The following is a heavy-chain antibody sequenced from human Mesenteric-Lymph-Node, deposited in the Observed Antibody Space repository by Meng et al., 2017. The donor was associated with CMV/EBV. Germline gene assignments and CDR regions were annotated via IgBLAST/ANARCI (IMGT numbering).Heavy chain of an antibody. CDR2: VSYDGNNK. CDR1: GFTFSSYG. Sequence: GESLKISCAASGFTFSSYGMHWVRQAPGKGLEWVAIVSYDGNNKYYADSVKGRFTISRDNSKNTLYLQMNSLRAEDTATFYCVRSYNNNWHTFDYWGQGTLVTVSS. V-gene: IGHV3-30*19. J-gene: IGHJ4*02. CDR3: VRSYNNNWHTFDY. D-gene: IGHD1-20*01.